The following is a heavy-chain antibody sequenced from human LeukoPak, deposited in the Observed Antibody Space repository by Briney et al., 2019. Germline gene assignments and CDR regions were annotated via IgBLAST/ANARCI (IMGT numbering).Heavy chain of an antibody. CDR3: AKDRLWRTSRYCSGGSCSTETDY. D-gene: IGHD2-15*01. V-gene: IGHV3-23*01. CDR1: GFIFSTYS. Sequence: GGSLRLSCAASGFIFSTYSMHWVRQAPGKGLEWVSAISGSGGSTYYADSVKGRFTISRDNSKNTLYLQMNSLRAEDTAVYYCAKDRLWRTSRYCSGGSCSTETDYWGQGTLVTVSS. CDR2: ISGSGGST. J-gene: IGHJ4*02.